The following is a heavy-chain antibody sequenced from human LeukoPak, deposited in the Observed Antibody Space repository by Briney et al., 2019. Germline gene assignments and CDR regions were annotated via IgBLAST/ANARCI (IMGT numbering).Heavy chain of an antibody. CDR3: ARGLRFLEWLSPFDY. D-gene: IGHD3-3*01. Sequence: ASVKVSCKASGYTFTSYYMHWVRQAPGQGLEWMGIINPSGGSTSYAQKFQGRVTMTRDTSTSTVYMELSSLRSEDTAVYYCARGLRFLEWLSPFDYWGQGTLVTVSS. CDR2: INPSGGST. V-gene: IGHV1-46*01. J-gene: IGHJ4*02. CDR1: GYTFTSYY.